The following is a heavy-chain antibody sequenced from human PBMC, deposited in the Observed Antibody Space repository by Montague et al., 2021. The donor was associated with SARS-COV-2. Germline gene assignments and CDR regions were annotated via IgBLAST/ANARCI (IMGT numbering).Heavy chain of an antibody. CDR3: ARGYRRITIFGVVIYDAFDI. D-gene: IGHD3-3*01. Sequence: SETLSLTCAVSGGSISSSNWWSWVRQPPGKGLEWIGEIYHSGSTNYNPSLKSRVTISVDKSKNQFSLKLSSVTVADTAVYYCARGYRRITIFGVVIYDAFDIWGQGTMVTVSS. CDR1: GGSISSSNW. V-gene: IGHV4-4*02. CDR2: IYHSGST. J-gene: IGHJ3*02.